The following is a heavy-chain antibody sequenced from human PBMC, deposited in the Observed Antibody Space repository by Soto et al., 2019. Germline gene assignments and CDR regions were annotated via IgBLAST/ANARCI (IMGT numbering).Heavy chain of an antibody. V-gene: IGHV3-33*01. CDR1: GSTFSTYG. CDR2: IWNDGSNK. CDR3: ARDRNSNPNYYYHYMDV. J-gene: IGHJ6*03. Sequence: QVQLVESGGGVVQSGRSLRLSCAASGSTFSTYGMHWVRQAPGKGLEWVAVIWNDGSNKYYANSVKGRFTISRDNSKNTSYLQMNSLTAEDTAVYYCARDRNSNPNYYYHYMDVWGEGTTVTVSS. D-gene: IGHD4-4*01.